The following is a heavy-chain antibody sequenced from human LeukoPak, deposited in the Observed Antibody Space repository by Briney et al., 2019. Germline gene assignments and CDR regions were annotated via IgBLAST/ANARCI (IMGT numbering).Heavy chain of an antibody. D-gene: IGHD6-19*01. V-gene: IGHV1-3*01. J-gene: IGHJ4*02. CDR1: GYTFTSYA. CDR3: ARAGLAVAGTPFDY. CDR2: INAGNGNT. Sequence: ASVKVSCMASGYTFTSYAMHWVRQAPGQRLEWMGWINAGNGNTKYSQKFQGRVTITRDTSASTAYMELSSLRSEDTAVYYCARAGLAVAGTPFDYWGQGTLVTVSS.